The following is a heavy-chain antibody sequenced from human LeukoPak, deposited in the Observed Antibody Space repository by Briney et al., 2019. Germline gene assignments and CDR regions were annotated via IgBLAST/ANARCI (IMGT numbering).Heavy chain of an antibody. CDR3: AKNARYSSSWYYFDY. V-gene: IGHV3-9*01. CDR1: GFTFDDYA. Sequence: GGSLRLSCAASGFTFDDYAMHWVRQAPGKGLEWVSGISWNSGSIGYADSVKGRFTISRDNAKNSLYLQMNGLRAEDTALYYCAKNARYSSSWYYFDYWGQGTLVTVSS. J-gene: IGHJ4*02. CDR2: ISWNSGSI. D-gene: IGHD6-13*01.